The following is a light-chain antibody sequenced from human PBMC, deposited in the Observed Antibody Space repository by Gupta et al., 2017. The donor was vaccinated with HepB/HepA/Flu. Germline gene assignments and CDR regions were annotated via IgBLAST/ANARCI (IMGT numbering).Light chain of an antibody. CDR3: QQYDSSPLT. CDR2: WAS. Sequence: DIVMTQSPDSLAVSLGERATINCKSSQSVLYSSNNKNYLGWYQQQPGQPPKLLIYWASTRESGVPDRFSGSGSGTDFTLTISNLQAEDVAVYYCQQYDSSPLTFGGGTKVEIK. J-gene: IGKJ4*01. CDR1: QSVLYSSNNKNY. V-gene: IGKV4-1*01.